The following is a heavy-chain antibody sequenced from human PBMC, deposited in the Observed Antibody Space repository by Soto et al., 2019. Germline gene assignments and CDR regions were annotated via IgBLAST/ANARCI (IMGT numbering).Heavy chain of an antibody. CDR2: FNPIFGTA. Sequence: QVQLVQSGAEVKKPGSSVKVSCKASGGTFSSYAISWVRQAPGQGLEWMGGFNPIFGTANYAQKFQGRFTITAEECMSRAYMELSSLRSEDTAVYYCARGYYYRSGRDFDYWGQGTLVTV. V-gene: IGHV1-69*01. CDR1: GGTFSSYA. CDR3: ARGYYYRSGRDFDY. J-gene: IGHJ4*02. D-gene: IGHD3-10*01.